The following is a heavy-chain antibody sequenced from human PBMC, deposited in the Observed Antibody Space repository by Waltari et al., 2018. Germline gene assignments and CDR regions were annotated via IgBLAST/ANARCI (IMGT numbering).Heavy chain of an antibody. Sequence: QVQLVQSGAEVKKPGSSVKVSCKASGGTFSSYTISWVRQAPGQGLEWMGRSSPILGIANYAQKFQGRVTITADKATSTAYMELSSLRSEDTAVYYWAGEMATALSAFDIWGQGTMVTVSS. D-gene: IGHD5-18*01. CDR3: AGEMATALSAFDI. V-gene: IGHV1-69*08. J-gene: IGHJ3*02. CDR1: GGTFSSYT. CDR2: SSPILGIA.